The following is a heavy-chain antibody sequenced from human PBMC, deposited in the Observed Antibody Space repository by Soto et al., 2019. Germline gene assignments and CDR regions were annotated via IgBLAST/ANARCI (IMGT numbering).Heavy chain of an antibody. CDR3: ARVGPWVPYYYDSSPYTFENWFDP. D-gene: IGHD3-22*01. V-gene: IGHV4-38-2*01. Sequence: SKTLSLTCAVSVYSISSGYYWGCLRQPPGKGLEWIGSIYHGVSTYYNPSLNSRVTLSIDMTNNHVSLILNSVTAADTAVYYRARVGPWVPYYYDSSPYTFENWFDPWGQGTLVTVSS. CDR2: IYHGVST. J-gene: IGHJ5*02. CDR1: VYSISSGYY.